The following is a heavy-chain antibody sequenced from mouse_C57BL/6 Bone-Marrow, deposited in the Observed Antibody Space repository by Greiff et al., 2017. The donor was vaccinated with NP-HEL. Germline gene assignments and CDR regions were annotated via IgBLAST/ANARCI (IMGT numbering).Heavy chain of an antibody. CDR2: IDPETGGT. CDR1: GYTFTDYE. CDR3: TRPIYDGVYTCAY. J-gene: IGHJ3*01. V-gene: IGHV1-15*01. D-gene: IGHD2-3*01. Sequence: VQLQQSGAELVRPGASVTLSCKASGYTFTDYEMHWVKQTPVHGLEWIGAIDPETGGTAYNQKFKGKAILTADKSSSTAYMELRSLTSEDSAVYYCTRPIYDGVYTCAYSGQKTLVTVSA.